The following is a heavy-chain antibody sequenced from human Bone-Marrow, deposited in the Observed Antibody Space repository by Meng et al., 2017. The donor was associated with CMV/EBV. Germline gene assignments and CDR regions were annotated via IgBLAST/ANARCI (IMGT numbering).Heavy chain of an antibody. V-gene: IGHV3-30-3*01. CDR1: GFSVSNYG. CDR2: ISNDGSNK. CDR3: ASLSSTRVYYYYGVDV. Sequence: GESLKISCAASGFSVSNYGLHWVRQAPGKGLEWVAVISNDGSNKYYADSVKGRFTISRDNSKNTLYLQMNSLRPEDTAVYYCASLSSTRVYYYYGVDVWGQGTMVTVSS. D-gene: IGHD2-2*01. J-gene: IGHJ6*02.